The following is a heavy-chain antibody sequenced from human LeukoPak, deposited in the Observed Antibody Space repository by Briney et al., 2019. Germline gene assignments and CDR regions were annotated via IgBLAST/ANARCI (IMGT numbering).Heavy chain of an antibody. V-gene: IGHV1-18*01. J-gene: IGHJ4*02. D-gene: IGHD6-19*01. CDR1: GYTFTXYG. Sequence: VKVSCKAXGYTFTXYGISWVRQAPGQGLEWMGWISAYNGNTNYAQKLQGRVTMTTDTSTSTAYMELRSLRSDDTAVYYCARDQQWLDLNFDHWGQGTLVTVSS. CDR2: ISAYNGNT. CDR3: ARDQQWLDLNFDH.